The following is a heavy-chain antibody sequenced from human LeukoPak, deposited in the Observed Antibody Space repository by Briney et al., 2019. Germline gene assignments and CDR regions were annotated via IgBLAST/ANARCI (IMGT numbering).Heavy chain of an antibody. CDR3: ARIPCASENWFDP. CDR2: IYYSGST. Sequence: PSETLSLTCTVSGGSISTNYWSWIRQPPGKGLEWIGYIYYSGSTNYNPSLKSRITMSVDTSKNQFSLKLTSVTAADTAVYYCARIPCASENWFDPWGQGTLVTVSS. V-gene: IGHV4-59*01. D-gene: IGHD1-14*01. CDR1: GGSISTNY. J-gene: IGHJ5*02.